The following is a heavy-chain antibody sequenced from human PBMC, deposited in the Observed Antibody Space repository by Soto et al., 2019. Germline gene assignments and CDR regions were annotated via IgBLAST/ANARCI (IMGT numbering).Heavy chain of an antibody. CDR2: IKQDGSEK. CDR3: ARVATADDAFDI. CDR1: GFTFSSHW. V-gene: IGHV3-7*01. J-gene: IGHJ3*02. Sequence: PGGFLRLSCAASGFTFSSHWMSWVRQAPGKGLEWVANIKQDGSEKYYVDSVKGRFTISRDNAKNSLYLQMNSLRAEDTAVYYCARVATADDAFDIWGQGTMVTVSS.